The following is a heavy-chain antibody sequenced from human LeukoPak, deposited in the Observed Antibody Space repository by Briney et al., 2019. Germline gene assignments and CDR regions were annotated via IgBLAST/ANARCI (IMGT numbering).Heavy chain of an antibody. CDR2: IYYSGST. J-gene: IGHJ4*02. Sequence: SETLSLTCTVSGGSISSYYWSWIRQPPGKGLEWIGYIYYSGSTNHNPSLKSRVTISVDTSKNQFSLKLSSVTAADTAVYYCARGGYSYGFDYWGQGTLVTVSS. CDR1: GGSISSYY. V-gene: IGHV4-59*01. CDR3: ARGGYSYGFDY. D-gene: IGHD5-18*01.